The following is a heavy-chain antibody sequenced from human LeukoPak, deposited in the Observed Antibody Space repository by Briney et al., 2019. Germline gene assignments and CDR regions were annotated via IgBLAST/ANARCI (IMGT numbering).Heavy chain of an antibody. CDR3: ARDPIAVADEYYFDY. V-gene: IGHV3-30-3*01. CDR2: ISYDGSNK. J-gene: IGHJ4*02. Sequence: GRSLRLSCAASVFTFSSYAMHGVRQAPGKGVGGVAVISYDGSNKYYADSVKGRFTISRDNSKNTLYLQMNSLRAEDTAAYYCARDPIAVADEYYFDYWGQGTLVTVSS. CDR1: VFTFSSYA. D-gene: IGHD6-19*01.